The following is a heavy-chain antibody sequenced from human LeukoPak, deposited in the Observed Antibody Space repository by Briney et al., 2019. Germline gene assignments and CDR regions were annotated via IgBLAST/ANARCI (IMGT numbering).Heavy chain of an antibody. CDR2: IYSGGGT. CDR3: ARGLYYDSSGYPPLEY. V-gene: IGHV3-53*01. CDR1: GFTVSSNY. J-gene: IGHJ4*02. Sequence: GGSLRLSCAASGFTVSSNYMSWVRQAPGKGLEWVSFIYSGGGTYYADSVKGRFTISRDNSKNTLSLQMNSLRAEDSAVYYCARGLYYDSSGYPPLEYWGQGTLVTVSS. D-gene: IGHD3-22*01.